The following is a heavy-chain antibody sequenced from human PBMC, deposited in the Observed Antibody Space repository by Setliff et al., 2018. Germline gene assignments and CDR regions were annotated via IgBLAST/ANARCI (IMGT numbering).Heavy chain of an antibody. D-gene: IGHD2-15*01. V-gene: IGHV4-39*01. Sequence: SETLSLTCTVSDDSFTSSRYYWGWIRQAPGSGLEWIGSISYSGTPYYNASVESRVTISIDTSRNQFSLELRSVTVADTATYYCVRPGGTTVVARHFDYWGSGILVTISS. J-gene: IGHJ4*01. CDR1: DDSFTSSRYY. CDR3: VRPGGTTVVARHFDY. CDR2: ISYSGTP.